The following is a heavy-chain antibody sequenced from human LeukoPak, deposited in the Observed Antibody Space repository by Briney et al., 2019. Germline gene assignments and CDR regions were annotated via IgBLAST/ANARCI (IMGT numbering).Heavy chain of an antibody. CDR2: INSDGSTT. J-gene: IGHJ4*02. V-gene: IGHV3-74*01. CDR1: GFTLRSYW. CDR3: AKDGMYSSSSSYYFDY. Sequence: PGGSLRLSCAASGFTLRSYWMHWVRQAPGKGLVWVSRINSDGSTTYYADSVKGRFTISRDYSKNTLYLQMNSLRAEDTALYYCAKDGMYSSSSSYYFDYWGPGTLVTVSS. D-gene: IGHD6-6*01.